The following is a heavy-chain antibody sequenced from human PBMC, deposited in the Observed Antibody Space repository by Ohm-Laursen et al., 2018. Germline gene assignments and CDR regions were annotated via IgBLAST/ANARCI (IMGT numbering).Heavy chain of an antibody. J-gene: IGHJ3*02. V-gene: IGHV3-15*01. D-gene: IGHD2-21*02. CDR2: IKSKSDGGTT. CDR3: AKLGVTDAFDI. Sequence: SLRLSCAASGFTFSTYWMSWVRQAPGKGLEWVALIKSKSDGGTTHYAAPVKGRFTISREDSKNTLYLQMNSLKTEDTAVYYCAKLGVTDAFDIWGQGTMVTVSS. CDR1: GFTFSTYW.